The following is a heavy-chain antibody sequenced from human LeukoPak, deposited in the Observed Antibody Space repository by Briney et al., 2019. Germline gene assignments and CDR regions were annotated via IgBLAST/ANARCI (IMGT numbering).Heavy chain of an antibody. Sequence: GGSLRLSCAAFGFTFSSYSMNWVRQAPGKGLEWVSSISSSSSYIYHADSVKGRFTISRDNAKNSLYLQMNSLRAEDTAVYYCARAPYGSGSYSDYWGQGTLVTVSS. CDR1: GFTFSSYS. J-gene: IGHJ4*02. CDR2: ISSSSSYI. CDR3: ARAPYGSGSYSDY. V-gene: IGHV3-21*01. D-gene: IGHD3-10*01.